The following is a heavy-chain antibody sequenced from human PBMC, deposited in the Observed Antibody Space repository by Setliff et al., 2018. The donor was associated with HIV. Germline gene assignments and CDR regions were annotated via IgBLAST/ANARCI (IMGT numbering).Heavy chain of an antibody. V-gene: IGHV3-7*01. CDR3: ARLAPPDDYGDLGGIDH. Sequence: GGSLRLSCAASGFRFSTYWMTWVRQAPGKGLEWVASIKEGGSEKYYVASVKGRFTVSRDNAENSLSLQMNSLRAEDTAVYYCARLAPPDDYGDLGGIDHWGQGTLVTVSS. J-gene: IGHJ4*02. CDR1: GFRFSTYW. D-gene: IGHD4-17*01. CDR2: IKEGGSEK.